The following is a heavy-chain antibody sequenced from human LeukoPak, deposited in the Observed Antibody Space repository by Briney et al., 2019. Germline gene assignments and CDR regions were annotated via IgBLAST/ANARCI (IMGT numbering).Heavy chain of an antibody. CDR2: SYNDGISR. D-gene: IGHD4-11*01. CDR1: GFAFSDHW. V-gene: IGHV3-74*01. J-gene: IGHJ4*02. Sequence: GGSLRLSCEASGFAFSDHWMHWVRQVPGKGLVWVSRSYNDGISRIYADSVTGRFTISRDNAMNTLYLQMNSLRAEDTALYYCARGGTTTTINTLDYWGQGILVTVSS. CDR3: ARGGTTTTINTLDY.